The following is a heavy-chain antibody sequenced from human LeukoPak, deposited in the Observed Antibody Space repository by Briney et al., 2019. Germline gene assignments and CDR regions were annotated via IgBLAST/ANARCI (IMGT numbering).Heavy chain of an antibody. CDR3: ASGGGWVFFN. D-gene: IGHD6-19*01. J-gene: IGHJ4*02. Sequence: GGSLRLSCAASGFTFSRYSMNWVRQAPGKGLEWFSYIAVGGSSMYYADSVKGRFTISRDNARNSQFLQMNSLRAEDTAVYYCASGGGWVFFNWGQGTLVTVSS. CDR2: IAVGGSSM. V-gene: IGHV3-48*04. CDR1: GFTFSRYS.